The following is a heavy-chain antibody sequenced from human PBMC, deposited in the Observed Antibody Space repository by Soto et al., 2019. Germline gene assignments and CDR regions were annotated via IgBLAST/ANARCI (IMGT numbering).Heavy chain of an antibody. V-gene: IGHV3-11*01. CDR2: ITFSGNTV. CDR3: ARVSWREKYGMDV. CDR1: GFTFSDSY. J-gene: IGHJ6*02. Sequence: GGSLRLSCAASGFTFSDSYMSWIRQAPGKGLEWISYITFSGNTVYYADSLKGRFTISRDNAKNSLYLQMNRLRAEDTAVYYCARVSWREKYGMDVWGQGTTVTVPS.